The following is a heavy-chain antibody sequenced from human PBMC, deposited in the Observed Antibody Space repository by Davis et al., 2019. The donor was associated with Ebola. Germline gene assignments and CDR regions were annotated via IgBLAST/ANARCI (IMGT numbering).Heavy chain of an antibody. V-gene: IGHV4-30-4*08. D-gene: IGHD4-17*01. CDR1: GGSISSGGYY. Sequence: SETLSLTCTVSGGSISSGGYYWSWIRQPPGKGLEWIGEINHSGSTNYNPSLKSRVTISVDTSKNQFSLKLSSVTAADTAVYYCAREKGGDYRALVYYYYGMDVWGKGTTVTVSS. CDR2: INHSGST. CDR3: AREKGGDYRALVYYYYGMDV. J-gene: IGHJ6*04.